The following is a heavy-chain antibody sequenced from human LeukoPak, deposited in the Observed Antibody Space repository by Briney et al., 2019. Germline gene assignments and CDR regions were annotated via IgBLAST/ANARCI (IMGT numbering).Heavy chain of an antibody. J-gene: IGHJ4*02. D-gene: IGHD6-13*01. CDR1: GFTFSSYA. V-gene: IGHV3-30-3*01. CDR3: ASSGSSSWYGVDFDY. CDR2: ISYDGSNK. Sequence: PGGSLRLSCAASGFTFSSYAMHWVRQAPGKGLEWVAVISYDGSNKYYADSVKGRFTISRDNSKNTLYLQMNSLRAEDTAVYYCASSGSSSWYGVDFDYWGQGTLVTVSS.